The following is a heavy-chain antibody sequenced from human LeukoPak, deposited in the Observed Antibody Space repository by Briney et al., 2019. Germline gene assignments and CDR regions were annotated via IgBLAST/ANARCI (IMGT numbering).Heavy chain of an antibody. J-gene: IGHJ3*02. CDR2: IYPGDSDT. V-gene: IGHV5-51*01. CDR3: ARQRSRDGYNYDGFDI. D-gene: IGHD5-24*01. Sequence: GESLKISCKASGYSFTDYWIGWVRQMPGKGLEWMGIIYPGDSDTRYSPSFQGQVTISADKSITTAYLQWSSLKDSDTAMYYCARQRSRDGYNYDGFDIWGQGTMVTVSS. CDR1: GYSFTDYW.